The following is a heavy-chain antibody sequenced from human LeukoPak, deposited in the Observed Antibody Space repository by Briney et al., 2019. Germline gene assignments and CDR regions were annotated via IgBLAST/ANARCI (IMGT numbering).Heavy chain of an antibody. CDR2: IYTSGST. J-gene: IGHJ4*02. CDR3: AREGGYYDSSGCYAY. CDR1: GGSISSYY. D-gene: IGHD3-22*01. Sequence: PSETLSLTCTVSGGSISSYYWTWIRQPAGKGLEWIGRIYTSGSTNYHPSLESRVTMSVDTSKNQFSLNLSSVTAADTAVYYCAREGGYYDSSGCYAYWGQGTLVTVSS. V-gene: IGHV4-4*07.